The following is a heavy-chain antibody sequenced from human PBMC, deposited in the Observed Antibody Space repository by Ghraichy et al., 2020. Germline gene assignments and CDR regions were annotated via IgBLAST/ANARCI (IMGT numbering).Heavy chain of an antibody. J-gene: IGHJ6*02. Sequence: ASVKVSCKASGYTFTSYGISWVRQAPGQGLEWMGWISAYNGNTNYAQKLQGRVTMTTDTSTSTAYMELRSLRSDDTAVYYCAREVSGWYGYYYYYGMDVWGQGTTVTVSS. V-gene: IGHV1-18*01. D-gene: IGHD6-19*01. CDR1: GYTFTSYG. CDR3: AREVSGWYGYYYYYGMDV. CDR2: ISAYNGNT.